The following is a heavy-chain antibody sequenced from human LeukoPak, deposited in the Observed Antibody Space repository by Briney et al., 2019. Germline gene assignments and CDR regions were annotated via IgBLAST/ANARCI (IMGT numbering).Heavy chain of an antibody. CDR2: IYYSGST. V-gene: IGHV4-59*01. D-gene: IGHD3-22*01. CDR1: GGSIGGYY. Sequence: PSETLSLTCTVPGGSIGGYYWSWIRQPPGKGLEWIGYIYYSGSTNYSPSLKSRVIIAVDTSKNQFSLRLSSMTTADTAVYYCARGGLESGYHSNDAFDIWGQGTLVSVSS. J-gene: IGHJ3*02. CDR3: ARGGLESGYHSNDAFDI.